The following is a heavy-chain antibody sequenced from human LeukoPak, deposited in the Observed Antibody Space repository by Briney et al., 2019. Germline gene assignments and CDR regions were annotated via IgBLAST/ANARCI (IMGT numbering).Heavy chain of an antibody. CDR1: GGTFSSYA. D-gene: IGHD5-18*01. V-gene: IGHV1-69*05. J-gene: IGHJ4*02. CDR3: AGTRGYSYGFDY. Sequence: SVKVSCKASGGTFSSYAISWVRQAPGQGLEWMGRIIPIFGTANYAQKFQGRVTVTTDESTSTAYMELSSLRSEDTAVYYCAGTRGYSYGFDYWGQGTLVTVSS. CDR2: IIPIFGTA.